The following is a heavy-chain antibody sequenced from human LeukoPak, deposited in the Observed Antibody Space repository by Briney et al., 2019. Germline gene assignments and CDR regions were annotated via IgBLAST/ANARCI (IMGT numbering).Heavy chain of an antibody. D-gene: IGHD3-16*02. CDR3: ARGKVFGGVVVRVFSDF. CDR2: IYYTGST. V-gene: IGHV4-30-4*01. CDR1: GGSINSGDSY. J-gene: IGHJ4*02. Sequence: SETLSLTCSVSGGSINSGDSYWSWIRQPPGKGLEWIGYIYYTGSTYYNPFLKSRVTISIDTSKNQFSLKLSSVTAADTAVYYCARGKVFGGVVVRVFSDFWGQGTLVTVSS.